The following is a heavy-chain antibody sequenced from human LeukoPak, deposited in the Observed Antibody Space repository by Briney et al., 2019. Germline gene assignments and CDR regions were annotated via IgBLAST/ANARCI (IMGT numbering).Heavy chain of an antibody. Sequence: GGSLRLSCAASGFTFSSYGMSWVRQARGKGLEWMSAIRDSCGSTYCVDSVCGRYTISSDNSKNTLYLQMNSLRAEDADVYFCAKAPVTTCRGAYCYPFDSWGQGTLVTVSS. V-gene: IGHV3-23*01. D-gene: IGHD2-21*01. CDR2: IRDSCGST. J-gene: IGHJ4*01. CDR1: GFTFSSYG. CDR3: AKAPVTTCRGAYCYPFDS.